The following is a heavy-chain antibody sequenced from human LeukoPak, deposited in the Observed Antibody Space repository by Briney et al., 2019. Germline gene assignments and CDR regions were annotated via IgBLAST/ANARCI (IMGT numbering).Heavy chain of an antibody. CDR3: AVSVRFERVWHYFNN. CDR2: ISESGAIT. J-gene: IGHJ4*02. CDR1: GFTFNTYA. Sequence: GGSLRLSCEASGFTFNTYAMNWVRQAPGKGLKWVSGISESGAITHYADSVKGRFTISRDNSKTTVFLQMNSLRAEDTAVYYCAVSVRFERVWHYFNNWGQGTQVTVSS. V-gene: IGHV3-23*01. D-gene: IGHD3-9*01.